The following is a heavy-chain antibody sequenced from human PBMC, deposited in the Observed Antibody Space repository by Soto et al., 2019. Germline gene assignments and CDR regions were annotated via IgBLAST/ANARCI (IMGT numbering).Heavy chain of an antibody. J-gene: IGHJ5*02. D-gene: IGHD1-1*01. V-gene: IGHV4-4*07. CDR2: IYATGTT. CDR3: VRDGTKTLRDWFDP. Sequence: SATLSLTGTFSGSSSGVFYLSWLRKYAGKGLEWIGRIYATGTTDYNPSLKSRVMMSVDTSKKQFSLKLRSVTAADTAVYYCVRDGTKTLRDWFDPWGQGISVTVSS. CDR1: GSSSGVFY.